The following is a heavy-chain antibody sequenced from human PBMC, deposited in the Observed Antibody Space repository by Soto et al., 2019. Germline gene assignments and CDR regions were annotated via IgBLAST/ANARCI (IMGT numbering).Heavy chain of an antibody. D-gene: IGHD3-3*02. CDR2: IYSGGST. CDR1: GFTVSSNY. V-gene: IGHV3-53*01. J-gene: IGHJ6*02. CDR3: AREPISRYYYYGMDV. Sequence: EVQLVESGGGLIQPGGSLRLSCAASGFTVSSNYMSWVRQAPGKGLEWVSVIYSGGSTYYEDSVKGRFTISRDNSKNTLYLQMNSLRAEDTAVYYCAREPISRYYYYGMDVWGQGTTVTVSS.